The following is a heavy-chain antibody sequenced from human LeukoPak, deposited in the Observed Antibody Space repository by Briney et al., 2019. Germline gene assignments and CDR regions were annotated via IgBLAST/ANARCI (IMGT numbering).Heavy chain of an antibody. J-gene: IGHJ6*03. CDR1: GYTFTGYY. Sequence: ASVKVSCKASGYTFTGYYMHWVRQAPGQGLEWMGRINPNSGGTNYAQKFQGRVTMTRDTSISTAYMELSRLRSDDTAVYYCARGSTGYDGRDYYYYMDVWGKGTTVTVSS. V-gene: IGHV1-2*06. CDR2: INPNSGGT. CDR3: ARGSTGYDGRDYYYYMDV. D-gene: IGHD5-12*01.